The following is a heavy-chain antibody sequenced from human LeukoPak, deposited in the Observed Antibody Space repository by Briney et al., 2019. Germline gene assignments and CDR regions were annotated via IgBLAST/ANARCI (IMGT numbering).Heavy chain of an antibody. CDR3: YGSGSYWDFDH. CDR1: GFTFSSYS. V-gene: IGHV3-48*04. J-gene: IGHJ4*01. Sequence: GGSLRLSCAASGFTFSSYSMNWVRQAPGKGLEWVSYIEYSSSSIYYADSVKGRFTISRDNAKSTLFLEMNSLRVEDTAVYYCYGSGSYWDFDHWGHGTLVTVSS. CDR2: IEYSSSSI. D-gene: IGHD3-10*01.